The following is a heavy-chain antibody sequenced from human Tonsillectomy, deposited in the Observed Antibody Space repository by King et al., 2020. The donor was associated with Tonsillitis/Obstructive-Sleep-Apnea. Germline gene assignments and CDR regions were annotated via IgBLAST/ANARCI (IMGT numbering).Heavy chain of an antibody. CDR2: ISGGGGST. CDR3: VKGSSTARPYYFDF. CDR1: GFTFISDA. V-gene: IGHV3-23*04. J-gene: IGHJ4*02. D-gene: IGHD1-26*01. Sequence: VQLVESGGGLEQPGGSLRLSCAASGFTFISDAMSWVRPAPGKGLGWVSAISGGGGSTYYADSVEGRFTISRDNSKSTLSLQMNSLRAEDTAIYYCVKGSSTARPYYFDFWGQGTLVTVSS.